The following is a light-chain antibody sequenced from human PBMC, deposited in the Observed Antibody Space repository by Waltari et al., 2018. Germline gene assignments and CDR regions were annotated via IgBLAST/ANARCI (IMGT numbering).Light chain of an antibody. CDR2: DKN. Sequence: SSELTQDPAVSVAMGQTVRTTCQGDSLRSHYASWNQQRPGQAPILFIYDKNNRPSGVPDRFSGSSSHNTGSLTITGAQAEDEASYYCHSRDASGVAGSFGGGTKLTVL. CDR3: HSRDASGVAGS. V-gene: IGLV3-19*01. J-gene: IGLJ2*01. CDR1: SLRSHY.